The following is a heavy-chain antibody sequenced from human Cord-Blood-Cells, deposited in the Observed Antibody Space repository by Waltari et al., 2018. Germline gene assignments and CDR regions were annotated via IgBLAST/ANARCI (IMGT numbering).Heavy chain of an antibody. CDR1: GFTFSNAW. CDR3: TTGDSGYDFAFDI. Sequence: EVQLVESGGGLVKPGGSLRLSCAASGFTFSNAWMSWVRQAPGKELEWVGRIKSKTDGGTTDYAAPVKGRFTISRDDSKNTLYLQMNSLKTEDTAVYYCTTGDSGYDFAFDIWGQGTMVTVSS. D-gene: IGHD5-12*01. J-gene: IGHJ3*02. V-gene: IGHV3-15*01. CDR2: IKSKTDGGTT.